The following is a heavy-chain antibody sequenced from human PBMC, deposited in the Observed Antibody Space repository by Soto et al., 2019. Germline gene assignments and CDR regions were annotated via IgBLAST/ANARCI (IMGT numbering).Heavy chain of an antibody. J-gene: IGHJ4*02. Sequence: QVQLVESGGGVVQPGRSLRLSCAASGFTFSSYAMHWVRQAPGQGLEWMGGIIPIFGTANYAQKFQGRVTITADESTSTAYMELSSLRSEDTAVYYCARGGYSSFGSLWWGQGTLVTVSS. CDR1: GFTFSSYA. CDR3: ARGGYSSFGSLW. CDR2: IIPIFGTA. V-gene: IGHV1-69*01. D-gene: IGHD6-13*01.